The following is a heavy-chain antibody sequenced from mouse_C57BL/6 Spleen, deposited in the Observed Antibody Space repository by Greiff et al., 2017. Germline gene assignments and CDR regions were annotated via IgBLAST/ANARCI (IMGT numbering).Heavy chain of an antibody. J-gene: IGHJ2*01. CDR3: AREGNTVVYYFDD. CDR2: FNRYNDTT. CDR1: GYTFTSYA. D-gene: IGHD1-1*01. Sequence: VQLLQSGADLVKPGASLKLSCEASGYTFTSYAMEWMRQTHGKSLEWIGNFNRYNDTTNYNDKFKGRVTLTVEKSSSTVYLELSRLTSDDSAVYYWAREGNTVVYYFDDWGQGTTVTVSS. V-gene: IGHV1-47*01.